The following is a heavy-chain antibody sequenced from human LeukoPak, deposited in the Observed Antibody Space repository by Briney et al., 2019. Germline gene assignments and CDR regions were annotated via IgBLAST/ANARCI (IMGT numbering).Heavy chain of an antibody. CDR1: GFTFSSYW. D-gene: IGHD3-22*01. V-gene: IGHV3-7*02. J-gene: IGHJ4*02. CDR3: ARVRSYDTSGYYYFDY. CDR2: IKQDVSEK. Sequence: GGSLRLSCAASGFTFSSYWMSWVRQAPGKGLEWVANIKQDVSEKYYVDSVKGRFTISRDNAKNSLYLQMNSLRAEDTAVYYCARVRSYDTSGYYYFDYWGQGTLVTVSS.